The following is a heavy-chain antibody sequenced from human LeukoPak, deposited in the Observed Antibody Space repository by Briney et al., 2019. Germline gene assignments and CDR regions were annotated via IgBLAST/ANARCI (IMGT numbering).Heavy chain of an antibody. CDR3: ARDCEVGAFDY. CDR2: ISAYNGNT. D-gene: IGHD1-26*01. CDR1: GYTFTNYD. V-gene: IGHV1-18*01. Sequence: ASVKVSCKASGYTFTNYDISWVRQAPGQGLEWMGWISAYNGNTNYAQNLQGRVTMTTGTSTSTAYMELSSLRSEDTAVYYCARDCEVGAFDYWGQGTLVTVSS. J-gene: IGHJ4*02.